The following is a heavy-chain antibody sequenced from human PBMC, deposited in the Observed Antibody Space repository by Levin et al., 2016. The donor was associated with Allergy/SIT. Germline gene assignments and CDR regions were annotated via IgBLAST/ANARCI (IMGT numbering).Heavy chain of an antibody. J-gene: IGHJ6*02. CDR1: GLIFSDAW. CDR3: VWNGDIYYGLHV. Sequence: GESLKISCVVSGLIFSDAWVSWVRQAPGKGLEWIGRLPGRTTVGTDYGTSVKGRFSISRDDSQSTLYLHLNNLKTEDTAVYFCVWNGDIYYGLHVWGPGTTVAVS. CDR2: LPGRTTVGT. V-gene: IGHV3-15*01. D-gene: IGHD1-1*01.